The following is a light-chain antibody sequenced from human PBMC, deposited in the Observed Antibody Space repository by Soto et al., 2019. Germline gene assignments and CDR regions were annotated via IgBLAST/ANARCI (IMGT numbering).Light chain of an antibody. CDR3: QQYSSYPFT. CDR1: QSISSW. CDR2: KAS. Sequence: DIQMTQSPSTLSASVGDRVTITCRASQSISSWLAWYQQKPGKAPKLLIYKASSLESGVPSRFSGSGSWTEFTLTISSLQPDDFATYYYQQYSSYPFTFGPGTKVDIK. J-gene: IGKJ3*01. V-gene: IGKV1-5*03.